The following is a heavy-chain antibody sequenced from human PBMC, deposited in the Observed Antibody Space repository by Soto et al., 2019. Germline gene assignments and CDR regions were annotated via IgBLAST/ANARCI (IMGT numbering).Heavy chain of an antibody. CDR1: GFTVSSNY. V-gene: IGHV3-53*01. CDR2: IYSGGST. Sequence: PGGSLRLSCAASGFTVSSNYMSWVRQAPGKGLEWVSVIYSGGSTYYADSVKGRFTISRDNSKNTLYLQVNSLRAEDTAVYYCARVISGYFDYWGQGTLVTVSS. J-gene: IGHJ4*02. CDR3: ARVISGYFDY. D-gene: IGHD2-15*01.